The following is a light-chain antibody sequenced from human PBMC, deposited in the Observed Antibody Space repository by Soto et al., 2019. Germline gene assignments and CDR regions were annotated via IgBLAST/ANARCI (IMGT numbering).Light chain of an antibody. CDR3: QQYNSWTTIT. J-gene: IGKJ5*01. Sequence: EIVMTQSPATLSVSPGERATLSCRASQSISSKLGWYQQRPGQAPRLLIYGASTRATGIPARFSGSGSGTELPLTITSLQSEDSAVYYCQQYNSWTTITFGQGTRLDIK. CDR1: QSISSK. V-gene: IGKV3-15*01. CDR2: GAS.